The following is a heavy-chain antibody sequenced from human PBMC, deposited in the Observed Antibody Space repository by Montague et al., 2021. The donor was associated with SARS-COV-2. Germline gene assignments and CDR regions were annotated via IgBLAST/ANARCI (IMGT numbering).Heavy chain of an antibody. J-gene: IGHJ3*02. CDR1: GGSISSSSYY. CDR3: ARFPTSYYYDSKAAPATPDAFDI. D-gene: IGHD3-22*01. CDR2: IYYSGST. V-gene: IGHV4-39*01. Sequence: SETLSLTCTVSGGSISSSSYYWGWIRQPPGKGLEWIGSIYYSGSTYYNPSLKSRVTISVDTSKNQFSLKLSSVTAADTAVYCCARFPTSYYYDSKAAPATPDAFDIWGQGTMVTVSS.